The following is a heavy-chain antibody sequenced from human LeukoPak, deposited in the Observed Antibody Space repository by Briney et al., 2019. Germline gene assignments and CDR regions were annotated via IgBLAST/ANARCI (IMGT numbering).Heavy chain of an antibody. CDR1: GGSFSGYY. CDR3: ASLRRGYYGSGSYYSLFDY. D-gene: IGHD3-10*01. J-gene: IGHJ4*02. V-gene: IGHV4-34*01. CDR2: INHSGST. Sequence: SETLSLTCAVYGGSFSGYYWSWIRQPPGKGLEWIGEINHSGSTNYNPSLKSRVTISVDTSKNQFSLKLSSVTAADTAVYYCASLRRGYYGSGSYYSLFDYWGQGTLVTVSS.